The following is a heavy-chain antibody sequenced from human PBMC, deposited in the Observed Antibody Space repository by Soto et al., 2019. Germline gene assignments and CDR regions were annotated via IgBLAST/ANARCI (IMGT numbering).Heavy chain of an antibody. V-gene: IGHV3-23*01. CDR3: AIVESRRYRMYFEL. J-gene: IGHJ2*01. CDR2: ISGSGGST. D-gene: IGHD3-16*02. Sequence: EVQLLESGGGLVQPGGSLRLSCAASGFTFSSYAMYWVRQAPGKGLEWVSVISGSGGSTYYADSVKGRFTISRDNSKSTLYLQMNRLRAEDTAVYYFAIVESRRYRMYFELWGRGTLVTVSS. CDR1: GFTFSSYA.